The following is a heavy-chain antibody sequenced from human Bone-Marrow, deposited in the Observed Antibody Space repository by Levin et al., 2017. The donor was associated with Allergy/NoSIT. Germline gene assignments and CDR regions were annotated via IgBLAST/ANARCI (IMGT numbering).Heavy chain of an antibody. CDR3: SRWITVVDFFYYYYMDV. J-gene: IGHJ6*03. CDR1: GFIFGDYG. CDR2: IRNKAYGGTT. D-gene: IGHD4-23*01. Sequence: GGSLRLSCTASGFIFGDYGFSWVRQAPGKGLEWVAFIRNKAYGGTTEYAAPVKGRFTISRDDYKSIAYLQMTGLRTEDTAVYYCSRWITVVDFFYYYYMDVWGEGTTVTVSS. V-gene: IGHV3-49*04.